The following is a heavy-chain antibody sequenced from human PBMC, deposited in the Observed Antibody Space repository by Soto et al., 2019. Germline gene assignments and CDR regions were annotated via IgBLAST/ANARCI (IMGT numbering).Heavy chain of an antibody. CDR3: ASNDMVRGVCDY. D-gene: IGHD3-10*01. CDR1: GGSISSSSYY. V-gene: IGHV4-39*01. J-gene: IGHJ4*02. Sequence: SATLSLTCPVSGGSISSSSYYWGWISQPPGKGLEWIGSIYYSGSTYYNPSLKSRVTISVDTSKNQFSLKLSSVTAADTAGYYCASNDMVRGVCDYWGQGTRVTVSP. CDR2: IYYSGST.